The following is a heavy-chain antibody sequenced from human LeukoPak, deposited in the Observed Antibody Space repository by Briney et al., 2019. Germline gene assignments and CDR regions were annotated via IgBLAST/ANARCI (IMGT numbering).Heavy chain of an antibody. CDR3: AKDNVRDYDRMYYFDY. CDR1: GFSFSNYA. V-gene: IGHV3-23*01. Sequence: GGSLRVSCAASGFSFSNYAMSWVRQAPGKGLEWVSGISGSGGRTYYTDSVKGRFTISRDNSKNTLYLQMDSLRAEDTAVYFCAKDNVRDYDRMYYFDYWGQGTLVTVS. J-gene: IGHJ4*02. CDR2: ISGSGGRT. D-gene: IGHD4-17*01.